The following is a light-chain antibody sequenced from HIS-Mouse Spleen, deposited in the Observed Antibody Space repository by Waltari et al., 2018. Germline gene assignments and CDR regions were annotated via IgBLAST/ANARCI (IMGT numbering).Light chain of an antibody. CDR2: GAS. Sequence: EIVMTQSPATLSVSPGERATLSCRASQSVSSNLAWYQQKPGQAPRLLIYGASTRATGIPARFSGSGSGTEFTLTISSLQSEDFAVYYCQQSYSTPRTFGQGTKVEIK. CDR1: QSVSSN. J-gene: IGKJ1*01. CDR3: QQSYSTPRT. V-gene: IGKV3-15*01.